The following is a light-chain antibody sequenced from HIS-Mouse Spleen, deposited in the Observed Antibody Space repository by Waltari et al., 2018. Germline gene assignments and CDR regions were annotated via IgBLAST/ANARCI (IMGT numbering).Light chain of an antibody. CDR3: SSYTSSSTWV. Sequence: QSALTQPASVSGSPGQSITISCTGTSRDVGGYTYVPWYQQHPGKAPKLLIYDVSNRPSGVSNRFSGSKSGNTASLTISGLQAEDEADYYCSSYTSSSTWVFGGGTKLTVL. CDR2: DVS. CDR1: SRDVGGYTY. V-gene: IGLV2-14*03. J-gene: IGLJ3*02.